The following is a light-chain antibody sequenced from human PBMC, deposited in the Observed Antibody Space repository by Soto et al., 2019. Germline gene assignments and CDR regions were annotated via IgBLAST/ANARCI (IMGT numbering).Light chain of an antibody. CDR2: AVS. V-gene: IGLV2-11*01. CDR3: YSYTASDIWV. Sequence: QSVLTQPRSVSGSPGQSVTISCTGTNSDVGRYNFVSWYQQLPGKAPKLLISAVSQRPSGVPDRFSGSKSGNTASLTISGLQADDEADYFCYSYTASDIWVFGGGPKLTVL. CDR1: NSDVGRYNF. J-gene: IGLJ3*02.